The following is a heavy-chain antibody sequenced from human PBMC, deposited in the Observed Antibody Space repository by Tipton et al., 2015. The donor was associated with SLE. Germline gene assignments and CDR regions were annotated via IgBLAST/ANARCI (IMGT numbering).Heavy chain of an antibody. V-gene: IGHV4-59*08. CDR1: GGSISGFY. Sequence: TLSLTCTVSGGSISGFYWSWIRQAPGKGLEWIGYVYSSGASNFNPSLKSRLSISVDTSKNQFSLRLRSVTAADTAVYYCARHRLTVLQKVNVPSDGLDVWGQGTTVSVSS. CDR2: VYSSGAS. CDR3: ARHRLTVLQKVNVPSDGLDV. J-gene: IGHJ6*02. D-gene: IGHD3-10*01.